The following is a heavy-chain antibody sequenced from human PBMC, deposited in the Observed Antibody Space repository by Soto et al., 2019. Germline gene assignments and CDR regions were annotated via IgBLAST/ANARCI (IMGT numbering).Heavy chain of an antibody. CDR2: IYYSGTT. Sequence: NPSETLSLTCTVSGGSISSGDYYWSWIRQPPGKGLEWIGYIYYSGTTYYNPSLKSRVTISVDTSKNQFSLKLSSMTAADTAVYYCARALTSLNWFDPWVQGTLVTVSS. CDR1: GGSISSGDYY. J-gene: IGHJ5*02. CDR3: ARALTSLNWFDP. V-gene: IGHV4-30-4*01.